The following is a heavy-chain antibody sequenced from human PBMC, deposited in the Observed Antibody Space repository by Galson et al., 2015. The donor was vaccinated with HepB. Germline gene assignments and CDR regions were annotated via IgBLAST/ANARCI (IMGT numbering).Heavy chain of an antibody. CDR1: GDSVSSNSAA. D-gene: IGHD1-26*01. J-gene: IGHJ4*02. CDR3: ARGMLEWELVGGEFDY. V-gene: IGHV6-1*01. CDR2: TYYRSKWYN. Sequence: CAISGDSVSSNSAAWNWIRQSPSRGLEWLGRTYYRSKWYNDYAVSVKSRITINPDTSKNQFSLQLNPVTPEDTAVYYCARGMLEWELVGGEFDYWGQGTLVTVSS.